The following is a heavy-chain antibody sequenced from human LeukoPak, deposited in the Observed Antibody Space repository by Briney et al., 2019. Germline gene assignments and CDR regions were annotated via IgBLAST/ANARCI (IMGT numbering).Heavy chain of an antibody. CDR1: GFTFSDYY. CDR3: VRVGRARPLDY. Sequence: GGSLRLSCAASGFTFSDYYMSWIRQAPGKGLEWVSYISSSSSYTNYADSVKGRFTISRDNAKNSLYLQMNSLRAEDTAVYYCVRVGRARPLDYWGQGTLVTVSS. CDR2: ISSSSSYT. J-gene: IGHJ4*02. D-gene: IGHD6-6*01. V-gene: IGHV3-11*06.